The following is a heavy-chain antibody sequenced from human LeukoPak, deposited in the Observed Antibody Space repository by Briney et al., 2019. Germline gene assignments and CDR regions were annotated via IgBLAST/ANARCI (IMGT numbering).Heavy chain of an antibody. CDR1: GGSFSGYN. D-gene: IGHD6-13*01. V-gene: IGHV4-34*01. Sequence: PSETLSLTCAVYGGSFSGYNWSWVRQRPGQGLGWGGEINHSGSTNYNQSLKSTVTISVDTSKNQFSLTLSPVSAADTAVSYCAGGTAAGPMGGYYFDYWGQGALVTVSS. J-gene: IGHJ4*02. CDR3: AGGTAAGPMGGYYFDY. CDR2: INHSGST.